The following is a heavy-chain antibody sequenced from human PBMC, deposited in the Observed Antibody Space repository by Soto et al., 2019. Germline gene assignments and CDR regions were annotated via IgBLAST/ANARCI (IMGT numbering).Heavy chain of an antibody. CDR3: ERGQVVLYYYYGMDV. Sequence: PSATLSLTCAVSGGSISSSNWWSWVRQPPGKWLEWIGEIYHSGSTNYNPSLKSRVTISVDKSKNQFSLKLSSVTAADTAVYYCERGQVVLYYYYGMDVWGQGTTVTVSS. CDR2: IYHSGST. CDR1: GGSISSSNW. V-gene: IGHV4-4*02. J-gene: IGHJ6*02. D-gene: IGHD2-8*01.